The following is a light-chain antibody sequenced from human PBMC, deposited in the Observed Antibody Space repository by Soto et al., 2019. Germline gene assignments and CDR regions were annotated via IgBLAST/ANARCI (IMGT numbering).Light chain of an antibody. CDR3: QQFASAMYT. CDR1: QSVTSSH. Sequence: DIVLTQSPGTLSLSPGERATLSCKTSQSVTSSHLAWYQQKPGQAPRLVIYDTSSRASGIPERFSGRGSGTDFTLIISRLEPEDFAVYYCQQFASAMYTFGQGTKLEI. V-gene: IGKV3-20*01. CDR2: DTS. J-gene: IGKJ2*01.